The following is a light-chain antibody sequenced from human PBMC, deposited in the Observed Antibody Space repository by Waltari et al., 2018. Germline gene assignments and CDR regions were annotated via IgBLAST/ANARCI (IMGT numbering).Light chain of an antibody. V-gene: IGLV1-47*01. Sequence: QSVLTQPPSASGTPGQRVTISCSGSRSTIGNNYVYWYPQLPGTAPKLLIYRNNQRPSGVPDRFSGSKSGTSASLAISGLRSEDEADYYCAVWDDSLSGRVFGGGTKVTVL. CDR3: AVWDDSLSGRV. J-gene: IGLJ3*02. CDR1: RSTIGNNY. CDR2: RNN.